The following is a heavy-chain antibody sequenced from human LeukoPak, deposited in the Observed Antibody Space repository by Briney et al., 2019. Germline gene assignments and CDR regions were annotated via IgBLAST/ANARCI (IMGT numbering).Heavy chain of an antibody. Sequence: GGSLRLSCAASGFTFSHYWLSWVRQAPGKGLEWVANIKEDGSEKYYVDSVRGRFTISRDNARKSVYLQMNSLRAEDTAVYYCARDRPGGYFDYWGQGTLVSVSP. CDR1: GFTFSHYW. J-gene: IGHJ4*02. CDR3: ARDRPGGYFDY. D-gene: IGHD3-16*01. V-gene: IGHV3-7*04. CDR2: IKEDGSEK.